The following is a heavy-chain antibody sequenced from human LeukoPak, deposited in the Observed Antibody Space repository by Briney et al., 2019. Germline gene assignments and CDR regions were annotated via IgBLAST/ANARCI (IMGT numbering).Heavy chain of an antibody. Sequence: GRSLRLSCAVSGFPFDDYAMHWVRQAPGKGLEWFSAISGSGGSTYYADSVKGRFTISRDNSKNTLYLQMNSLRAEDAAVYYCARYDSSGTLGYWGQGTLVTVSS. V-gene: IGHV3-23*01. D-gene: IGHD3-22*01. CDR1: GFPFDDYA. CDR2: ISGSGGST. J-gene: IGHJ4*02. CDR3: ARYDSSGTLGY.